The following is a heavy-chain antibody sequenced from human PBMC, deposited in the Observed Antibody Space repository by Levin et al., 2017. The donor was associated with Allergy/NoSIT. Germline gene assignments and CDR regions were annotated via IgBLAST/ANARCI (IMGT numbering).Heavy chain of an antibody. CDR3: AKDIGMAAAGGD. D-gene: IGHD6-13*01. CDR2: INPTGGGT. CDR1: GYTFTNYY. Sequence: ASVKVSCKASGYTFTNYYIHWVRQAPGQGLEWMGIINPTGGGTTYAQKFQGRVTMTRDTTTSTVYMELNSLRSEDTAIYYCAKDIGMAAAGGDWGQGTLVTVST. V-gene: IGHV1-46*01. J-gene: IGHJ4*02.